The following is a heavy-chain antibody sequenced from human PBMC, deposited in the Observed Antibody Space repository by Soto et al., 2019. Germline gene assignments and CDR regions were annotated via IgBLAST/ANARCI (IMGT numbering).Heavy chain of an antibody. D-gene: IGHD3-16*01. CDR3: ARHVVRLRFDY. CDR1: GGSISSSSYY. J-gene: IGHJ4*02. CDR2: IYYSGST. Sequence: QLQLQESGPGLVKPSETLSLTCTVSGGSISSSSYYWGWIRQPPGKGLEWIGSIYYSGSTYYNPSLKSRVTISVDTSKNQFSLKLSSVTAADTAVYYCARHVVRLRFDYWGQGTLVTVSS. V-gene: IGHV4-39*01.